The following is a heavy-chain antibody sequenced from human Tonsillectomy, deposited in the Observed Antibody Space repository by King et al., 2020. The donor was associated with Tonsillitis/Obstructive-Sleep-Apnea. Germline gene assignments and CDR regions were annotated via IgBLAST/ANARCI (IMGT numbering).Heavy chain of an antibody. CDR3: AKDHYVHYYMDV. Sequence: VQLVESGGGVVQPGGSLRLSCAASGFTFDDYAVHWVRQAPGKGLEWVSLISGDGGSTYYADSVKGRFTISRDNSKNSLYLQMNSLRTDDTALYYCAKDHYVHYYMDVWGKGTTVTVSS. D-gene: IGHD3-16*01. J-gene: IGHJ6*03. CDR2: ISGDGGST. CDR1: GFTFDDYA. V-gene: IGHV3-43*02.